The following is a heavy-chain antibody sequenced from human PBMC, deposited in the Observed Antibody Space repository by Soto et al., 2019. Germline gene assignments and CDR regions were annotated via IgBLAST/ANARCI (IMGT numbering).Heavy chain of an antibody. D-gene: IGHD2-15*01. Sequence: ASVKVSCKASGYTFTSYAMRWVRQAPGQRLEWMGWINAGNGNTKYSQKFQGRVTITRDTSASTAYMELSSLRSEDTAVYYCARGWGYCSGGSCPDYWGQGTLVTAPQ. V-gene: IGHV1-3*01. CDR1: GYTFTSYA. CDR2: INAGNGNT. CDR3: ARGWGYCSGGSCPDY. J-gene: IGHJ4*02.